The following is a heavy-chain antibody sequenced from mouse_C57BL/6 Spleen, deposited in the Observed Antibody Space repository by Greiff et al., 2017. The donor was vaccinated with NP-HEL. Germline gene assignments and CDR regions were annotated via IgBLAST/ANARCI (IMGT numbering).Heavy chain of an antibody. D-gene: IGHD1-1*01. CDR2: ISDGGSYT. CDR3: AREGTTVVDRYFDV. V-gene: IGHV5-4*01. Sequence: EVKLVESGGGLVKPGGSLKLSCAASGFTFSSYAMSWVRQTPEKRLEWVATISDGGSYTYYPDNVKGRFTISRDNAKNNLYLQMSHLKSEDTAMYYCAREGTTVVDRYFDVWGTGTTVTVSS. CDR1: GFTFSSYA. J-gene: IGHJ1*03.